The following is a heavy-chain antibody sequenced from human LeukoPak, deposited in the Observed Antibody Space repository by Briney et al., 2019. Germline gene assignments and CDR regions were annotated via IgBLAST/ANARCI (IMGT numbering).Heavy chain of an antibody. D-gene: IGHD6-13*01. CDR2: ISYDGSNK. CDR3: AKARSGIAAAGTNY. CDR1: GFTFSSYA. J-gene: IGHJ4*02. Sequence: GGSLRLSCAASGFTFSSYAMHWVRQAPGKGLEWVAVISYDGSNKYYADSVKGRFTISRDNSKNTLYLQMNSLRAEDTAVYYCAKARSGIAAAGTNYWGRGTLVTVSS. V-gene: IGHV3-30-3*01.